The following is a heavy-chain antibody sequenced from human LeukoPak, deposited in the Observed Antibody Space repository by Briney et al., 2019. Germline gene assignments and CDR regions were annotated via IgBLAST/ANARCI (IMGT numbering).Heavy chain of an antibody. D-gene: IGHD4-23*01. CDR1: GGSISSGGYY. Sequence: SETLSLTCTVSGGSISSGGYYWSWIRQPPGTGLEWIGYIYYSGSTYYNPSPKSRVTISVDTSKNQFSLKLSSVTAADTAVYYCAREGVDYGGNSVWFDPWGQGTLVTVSS. V-gene: IGHV4-30-4*01. J-gene: IGHJ5*02. CDR3: AREGVDYGGNSVWFDP. CDR2: IYYSGST.